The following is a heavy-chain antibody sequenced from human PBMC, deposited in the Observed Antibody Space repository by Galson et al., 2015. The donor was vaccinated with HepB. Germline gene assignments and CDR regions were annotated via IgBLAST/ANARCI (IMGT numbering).Heavy chain of an antibody. D-gene: IGHD4-11*01. CDR2: ISGRGVGT. CDR3: ATSDYDNFGPLGWFDP. CDR1: GFTFINYA. J-gene: IGHJ5*02. Sequence: SLRLSCAASGFTFINYAMSWVRQAPGKGLEWVSSISGRGVGTIYYADSVKGRFTISRDNSKNTLYLQMNSLRVEDTAVYYCATSDYDNFGPLGWFDPWGQGTQVTVAS. V-gene: IGHV3-23*01.